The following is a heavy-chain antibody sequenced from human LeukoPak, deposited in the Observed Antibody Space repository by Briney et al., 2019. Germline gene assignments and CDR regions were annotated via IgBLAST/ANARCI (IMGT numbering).Heavy chain of an antibody. CDR2: ISGSGGST. D-gene: IGHD3-22*01. Sequence: GGSLRLSCAASGFTFSSYAMSWVRQAPGKGLEWVSAISGSGGSTYYADSVKGRFTISRDNSKNTLYLQMNSLRAEDTAVYYCAKVNTYYYDSSGYHFDYWGRGTLVTVSS. CDR3: AKVNTYYYDSSGYHFDY. V-gene: IGHV3-23*01. J-gene: IGHJ4*02. CDR1: GFTFSSYA.